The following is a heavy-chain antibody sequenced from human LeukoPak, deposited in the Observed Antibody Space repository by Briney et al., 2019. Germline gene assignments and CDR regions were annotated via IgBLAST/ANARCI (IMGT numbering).Heavy chain of an antibody. V-gene: IGHV4-59*12. J-gene: IGHJ4*02. CDR2: IYYSGST. CDR1: GGSISSYY. CDR3: ARVSFWGLQNFDY. Sequence: SETLSLTCTVSGGSISSYYWSWIRQPPGKGLEWIGYIYYSGSTNYNPSLKSRVTISVDTSKNQFSLKLSSVTAADTAVYYCARVSFWGLQNFDYWGQGTLVTVSS. D-gene: IGHD4-11*01.